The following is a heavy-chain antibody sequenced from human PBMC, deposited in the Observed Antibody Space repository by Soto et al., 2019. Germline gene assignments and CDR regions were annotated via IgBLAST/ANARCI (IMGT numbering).Heavy chain of an antibody. Sequence: GASVKVSCKASGGTFSSYAISWVRQAPGQGLEWMGGIIPIFGTANYAQKFQGRVTITADESTSTAYMELSSLRSEDTAVYYCAASPYYDVWSGYYRFDYWGQGTLVTVSS. CDR2: IIPIFGTA. J-gene: IGHJ4*02. CDR1: GGTFSSYA. V-gene: IGHV1-69*13. CDR3: AASPYYDVWSGYYRFDY. D-gene: IGHD3-3*01.